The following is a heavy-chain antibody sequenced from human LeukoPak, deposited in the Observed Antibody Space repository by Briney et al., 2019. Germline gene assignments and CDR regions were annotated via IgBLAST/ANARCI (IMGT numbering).Heavy chain of an antibody. CDR3: ARQAGLPLDYYYAMDV. CDR1: GYSFTSYW. V-gene: IGHV5-10-1*01. Sequence: GESLKISCESSGYSFTSYWITWVRQMPGKGLEWMGRIDPSDSYTNYSPSFQGHVTISADKSISTAYLQWSSLKASDTAMYYCARQAGLPLDYYYAMDVWGQGTTVTVSS. J-gene: IGHJ6*02. CDR2: IDPSDSYT.